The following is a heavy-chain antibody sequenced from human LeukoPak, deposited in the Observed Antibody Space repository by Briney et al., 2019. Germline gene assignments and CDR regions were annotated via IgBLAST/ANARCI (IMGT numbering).Heavy chain of an antibody. V-gene: IGHV1-8*01. CDR3: ARERTYDFWSGYLGEPRNNWFDP. CDR2: MNPNSGNT. CDR1: GYTFTSYD. J-gene: IGHJ5*02. Sequence: GASVKVSCKASGYTFTSYDINWVRQATGQGLEWMGWMNPNSGNTGYAQKFQGRVTMTRNTSISTAYMELSSLRSEDTAVYYCARERTYDFWSGYLGEPRNNWFDPWGQGTLVTVSS. D-gene: IGHD3-3*01.